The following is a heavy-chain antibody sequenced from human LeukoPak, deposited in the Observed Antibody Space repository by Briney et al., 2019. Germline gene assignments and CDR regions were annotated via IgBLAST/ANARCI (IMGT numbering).Heavy chain of an antibody. CDR1: GYTFTGYY. Sequence: ASVKVSCKASGYTFTGYYMHWVRQAPGQGLEWMGRINPNSGGTNYAQKFQGRVTMTRDTSISTAYMELSRLRSDDTAVYYCARASSSRYLGLNWFDPWGQGTLVTVSS. CDR2: INPNSGGT. D-gene: IGHD6-13*01. CDR3: ARASSSRYLGLNWFDP. J-gene: IGHJ5*02. V-gene: IGHV1-2*06.